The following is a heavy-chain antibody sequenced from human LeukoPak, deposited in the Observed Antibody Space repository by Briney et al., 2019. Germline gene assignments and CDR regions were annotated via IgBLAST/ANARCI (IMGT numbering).Heavy chain of an antibody. D-gene: IGHD3-22*01. Sequence: GGSLGLSCAASGFTFSTYSMIWVRQAPGKGLEWLSYISGDSNTIYYADSVKGRFTVSRDNAKNSLYLQLNSLRAEDTAVYYCARDRHSSVDYWGQGTLVTVSS. CDR3: ARDRHSSVDY. V-gene: IGHV3-48*01. J-gene: IGHJ4*02. CDR2: ISGDSNTI. CDR1: GFTFSTYS.